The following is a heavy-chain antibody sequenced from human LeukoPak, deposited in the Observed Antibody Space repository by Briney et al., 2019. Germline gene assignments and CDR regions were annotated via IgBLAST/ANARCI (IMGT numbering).Heavy chain of an antibody. J-gene: IGHJ4*02. CDR2: IYYSGST. Sequence: SETLSLTCTVSGGSISSGGYYWSWIRQHPGKGLEWIVYIYYSGSTYYNPSLKSRVTISVDTSKNQFSLKLSSVTAADTAVYYCARDPGSDFWSGYSSVGFDYWGQGTLVTVSS. CDR3: ARDPGSDFWSGYSSVGFDY. D-gene: IGHD3-3*01. V-gene: IGHV4-31*03. CDR1: GGSISSGGYY.